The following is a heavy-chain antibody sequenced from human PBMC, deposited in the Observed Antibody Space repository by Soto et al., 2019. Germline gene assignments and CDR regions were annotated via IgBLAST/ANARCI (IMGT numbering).Heavy chain of an antibody. Sequence: EVQLVESGGGLVKPGGSLRLSCAASGFTFSSYSMNWVRQAAGKGLEWVSSISNSSSYIYYADSVKGRFTISRDNAKNPLYLQMNSLRAEDTAVYYCARPLRHYYYYYYMDVWGKGTTVTVSS. CDR3: ARPLRHYYYYYYMDV. CDR2: ISNSSSYI. J-gene: IGHJ6*03. CDR1: GFTFSSYS. V-gene: IGHV3-21*01.